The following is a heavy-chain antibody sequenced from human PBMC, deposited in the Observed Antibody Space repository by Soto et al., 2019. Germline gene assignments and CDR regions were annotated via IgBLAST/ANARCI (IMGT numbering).Heavy chain of an antibody. V-gene: IGHV1-18*04. CDR1: GYTFTSYG. CDR3: ARAVDTAMEGWFDP. CDR2: ISAYNGNT. J-gene: IGHJ5*02. Sequence: ASVKVSCKASGYTFTSYGISWVRQAPGQGLEWMGWISAYNGNTNYAQKLQGRVAMTTDTSTSTAYMELRSLRSDDTAVYYCARAVDTAMEGWFDPWGQGTLVTVSS. D-gene: IGHD5-18*01.